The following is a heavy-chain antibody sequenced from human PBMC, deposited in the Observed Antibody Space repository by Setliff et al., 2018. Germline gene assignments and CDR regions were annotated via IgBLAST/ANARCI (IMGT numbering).Heavy chain of an antibody. CDR3: ARADLERYYYFYYLDV. J-gene: IGHJ6*03. D-gene: IGHD1-20*01. CDR1: GGSISSGGFY. Sequence: SETLSLTCSVSGGSISSGGFYWSWIRQSAGRGLEWIGHFHTGGATDYNLSLKSRVTISLDSSKNQFSLRLSSVTAADAAVYFCARADLERYYYFYYLDVWGKGTTVTVSS. CDR2: FHTGGAT. V-gene: IGHV4-61*09.